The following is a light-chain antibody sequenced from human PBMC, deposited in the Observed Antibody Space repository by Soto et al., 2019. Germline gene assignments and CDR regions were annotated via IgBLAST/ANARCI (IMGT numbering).Light chain of an antibody. CDR3: EHYGGSHP. Sequence: IVLTQSPGTLSLSPGERATLSCRASQSVASYIFVWYQQKYGQAPRLLFYSSSNRATGTPDRFSGSGSGTDFTLTLSRLEPEDSAGYYCEHYGGSHPFGGGTKVEI. CDR2: SSS. V-gene: IGKV3-20*01. CDR1: QSVASYI. J-gene: IGKJ4*01.